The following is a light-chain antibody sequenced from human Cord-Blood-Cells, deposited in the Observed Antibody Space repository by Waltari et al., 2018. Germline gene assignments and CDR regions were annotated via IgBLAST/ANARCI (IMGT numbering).Light chain of an antibody. J-gene: IGLJ3*02. Sequence: QSALTQPASVSGSPGQSITISCTGTSSDVGSYNLASWYQQNPGKATKLMIYEGSKRPSGVSYRFPGSKYGNTASLTISGLQAEDEADYYCCSYAGSSTLVFGGGTKLTVL. CDR2: EGS. CDR3: CSYAGSSTLV. V-gene: IGLV2-23*01. CDR1: SSDVGSYNL.